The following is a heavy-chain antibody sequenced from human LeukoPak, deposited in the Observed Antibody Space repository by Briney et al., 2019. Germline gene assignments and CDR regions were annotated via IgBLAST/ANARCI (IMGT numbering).Heavy chain of an antibody. CDR3: ASGGRDFDWLPTNDY. Sequence: NPSETLSLTCTVSGGSISSSSYYWGWIRQPPGKGLEWIGSIYYSGSTYYNPSLKSRVTISVDTSKNQFSLKLSSVTAADTAVYYCASGGRDFDWLPTNDYWGQGTLVTVSS. V-gene: IGHV4-39*07. CDR2: IYYSGST. J-gene: IGHJ4*02. CDR1: GGSISSSSYY. D-gene: IGHD3-9*01.